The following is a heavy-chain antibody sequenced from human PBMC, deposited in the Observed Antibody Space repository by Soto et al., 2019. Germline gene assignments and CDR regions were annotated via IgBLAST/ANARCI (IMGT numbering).Heavy chain of an antibody. CDR3: ARSIRGPRRFNGMDV. D-gene: IGHD1-20*01. Sequence: SGPTLVNPTDTLTLTCTFSGFSLTSPGMCVSWIRQPPGKALEWLALIERDDDDKYYSTSMKTRLTISKDTRKNQVVLKMANMDPAYTGTYYCARSIRGPRRFNGMDVWGQGNTVAVSS. J-gene: IGHJ6*02. CDR2: IERDDDDK. V-gene: IGHV2-70*13. CDR1: GFSLTSPGMC.